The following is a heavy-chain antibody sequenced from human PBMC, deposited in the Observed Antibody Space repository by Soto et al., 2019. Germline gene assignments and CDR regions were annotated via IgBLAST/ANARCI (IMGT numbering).Heavy chain of an antibody. CDR3: ERGLDQPPVGLYFDT. Sequence: QVQLVQSGAEVKNPGSSVKVSCKTSGGTFNSYLIDWVRQAPGQGLEWMGGIIPAFGTAKYAQKFQGRVTITADKSTTTAYMERRTLTSEDTAVYYCERGLDQPPVGLYFDTWGQGTLVTVSS. D-gene: IGHD2-2*01. CDR2: IIPAFGTA. J-gene: IGHJ4*02. CDR1: GGTFNSYL. V-gene: IGHV1-69*06.